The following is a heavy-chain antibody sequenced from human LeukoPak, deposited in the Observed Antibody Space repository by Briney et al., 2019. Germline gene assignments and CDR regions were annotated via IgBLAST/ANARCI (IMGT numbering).Heavy chain of an antibody. D-gene: IGHD3-10*01. V-gene: IGHV7-4-1*02. CDR3: ARSHYHGSGSYYTY. CDR2: INTNTGNP. CDR1: GYTFTSYG. Sequence: ASVKVSCKASGYTFTSYGITWVRQAPGQGLEWMGWINTNTGNPTYAQGFTGRFVFSLDTSVSTAYLQISSLKAEDTAVYYCARSHYHGSGSYYTYWGQGTLVTVSS. J-gene: IGHJ4*02.